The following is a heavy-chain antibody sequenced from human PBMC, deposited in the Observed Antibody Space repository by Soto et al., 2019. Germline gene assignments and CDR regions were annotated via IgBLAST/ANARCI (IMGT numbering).Heavy chain of an antibody. D-gene: IGHD4-17*01. CDR2: ISYDGSNK. CDR3: AKILQLGDYAYYYYGMDV. J-gene: IGHJ6*02. CDR1: GFTFSSYG. V-gene: IGHV3-30*18. Sequence: GGSLRLSCAASGFTFSSYGMHWVRQAPGKGLEWVAVISYDGSNKYYADSVKGRFTISRDNSRNTLYLQMNSLRAEDTAVYYCAKILQLGDYAYYYYGMDVWGQGTTVTV.